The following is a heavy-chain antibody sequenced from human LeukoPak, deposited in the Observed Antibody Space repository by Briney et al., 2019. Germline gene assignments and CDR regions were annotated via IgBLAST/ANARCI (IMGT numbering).Heavy chain of an antibody. CDR1: GDSFNRYH. D-gene: IGHD3-16*01. Sequence: PSETLSLTCSVSGDSFNRYHWSWVRQPPGKGLEWIGYISSSGSTSYNPSLKSRVAISVDTSKNQFSLKLNSVSVADTAIYYCARVGRGDHTWGSYYCDHWGQGTLVSVSS. V-gene: IGHV4-59*01. CDR2: ISSSGST. CDR3: ARVGRGDHTWGSYYCDH. J-gene: IGHJ4*02.